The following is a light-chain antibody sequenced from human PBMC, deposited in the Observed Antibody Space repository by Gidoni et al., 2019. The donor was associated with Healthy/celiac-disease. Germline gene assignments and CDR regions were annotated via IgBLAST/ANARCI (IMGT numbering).Light chain of an antibody. CDR3: QQYYTYPALT. Sequence: DIQMTQSPSSRSASGGDRVTITCRASQGISNDLACFQQKPGNAPNSLIYAASSLQSGVPAKFIGSGSGTAFTLPISSLQPEDFAPYYCQQYYTYPALTFGGGTKVEIK. V-gene: IGKV1-16*02. J-gene: IGKJ4*01. CDR1: QGISND. CDR2: AAS.